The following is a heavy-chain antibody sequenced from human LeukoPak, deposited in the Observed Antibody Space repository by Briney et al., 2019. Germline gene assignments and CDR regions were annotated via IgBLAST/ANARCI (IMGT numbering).Heavy chain of an antibody. Sequence: PGGSLRLSCAASGFTFSSYWMRWVRQAPGKGREWVAYIKQDGSEKYYVDSVKGRFTISRDNAKNSLYLQMNSLRAEDTAVYYCARDLTAAAAGDYWGQGTLVTVSS. D-gene: IGHD6-13*01. V-gene: IGHV3-7*01. J-gene: IGHJ4*02. CDR2: IKQDGSEK. CDR3: ARDLTAAAAGDY. CDR1: GFTFSSYW.